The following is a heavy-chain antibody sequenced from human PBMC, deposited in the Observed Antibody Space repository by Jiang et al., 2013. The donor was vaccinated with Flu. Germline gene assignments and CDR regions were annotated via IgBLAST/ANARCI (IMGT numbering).Heavy chain of an antibody. D-gene: IGHD3-10*01. V-gene: IGHV3-33*01. Sequence: VQLLESGGGVVQPGRSLRLSCAASGFTFSSYGMHWVRQAPGKGLEWVAVIWYDGSNKYYADSVKGRFTISRDNSKNTLYLQMNSLRAEDTAVYYCARSPEVRGVPYYGMDVWGQGTT. CDR2: IWYDGSNK. J-gene: IGHJ6*02. CDR1: GFTFSSYG. CDR3: ARSPEVRGVPYYGMDV.